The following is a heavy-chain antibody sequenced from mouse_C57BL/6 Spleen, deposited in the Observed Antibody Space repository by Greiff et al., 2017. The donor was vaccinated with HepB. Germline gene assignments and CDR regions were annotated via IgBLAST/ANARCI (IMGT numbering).Heavy chain of an antibody. D-gene: IGHD1-1*01. CDR2: IRSKSNNYAT. J-gene: IGHJ4*01. CDR1: GFSFNTYA. Sequence: EVMLVESGGGLVQPKGSLKLSCAASGFSFNTYAMNWVRQAPGKGLEWVARIRSKSNNYATYYADSVKDRFTISRDDSESMLYLQMNNLKTEDTAMYYCVGTVPYAMDYWGQGTSVTVSS. CDR3: VGTVPYAMDY. V-gene: IGHV10-1*01.